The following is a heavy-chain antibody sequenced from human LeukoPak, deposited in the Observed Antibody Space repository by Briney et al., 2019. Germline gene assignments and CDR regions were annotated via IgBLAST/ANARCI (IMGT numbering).Heavy chain of an antibody. Sequence: GGSLRLSCAASGFTFSSYGMHWVRQAPGKGLEWVAFIRYDGSNKYYADSVKGRFTISRDNSKNTLYLQMNSLRAEDTAVYCCAKRGYCSSTSCAQPFDYWGQGTLVTVSS. CDR3: AKRGYCSSTSCAQPFDY. D-gene: IGHD2-2*01. V-gene: IGHV3-30*02. CDR2: IRYDGSNK. CDR1: GFTFSSYG. J-gene: IGHJ4*02.